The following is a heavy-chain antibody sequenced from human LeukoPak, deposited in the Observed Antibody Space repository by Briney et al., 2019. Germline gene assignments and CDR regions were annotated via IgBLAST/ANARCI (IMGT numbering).Heavy chain of an antibody. V-gene: IGHV4-4*02. CDR3: ATRNRAAGAFDI. CDR1: GGSISSNNW. CDR2: IYHDGST. Sequence: SETLSLTCAVSGGSISSNNWWIWVRQSPEKGLEWIGEIYHDGSTNYNPSLKSRVTISVDTSKNQFSLKLSSVTAVDTAVYYCATRNRAAGAFDIWGQGTMVTVSS. D-gene: IGHD2/OR15-2a*01. J-gene: IGHJ3*02.